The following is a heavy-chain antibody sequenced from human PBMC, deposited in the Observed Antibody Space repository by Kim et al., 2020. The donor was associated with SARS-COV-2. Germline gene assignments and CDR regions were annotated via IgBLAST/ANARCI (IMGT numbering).Heavy chain of an antibody. Sequence: ASVKVSCKASGYTFTSYAMNWVRRAPGQGLEWMGWINTNTGNPTYAQGFTGRFVFSLDTSVSTAYLQISSLKAEDTAVYYCARDFHPSNLFCFDYWGQGTLVTVSS. V-gene: IGHV7-4-1*02. D-gene: IGHD2-2*01. CDR1: GYTFTSYA. J-gene: IGHJ4*02. CDR3: ARDFHPSNLFCFDY. CDR2: INTNTGNP.